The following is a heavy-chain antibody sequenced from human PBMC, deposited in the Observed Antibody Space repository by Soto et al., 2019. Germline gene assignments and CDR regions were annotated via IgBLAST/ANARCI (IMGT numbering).Heavy chain of an antibody. V-gene: IGHV3-30-3*01. Sequence: GGSLRLSCAASGFTFSSYAMHWVRQAPGKGLEWVAVISYDGSNKYYADSVKGRFTISRDTSASTAYMELSSLRSEDTAVYYCARVLKYYVVPAAMGYWGQGTLVTVSS. D-gene: IGHD2-2*01. J-gene: IGHJ4*02. CDR3: ARVLKYYVVPAAMGY. CDR1: GFTFSSYA. CDR2: ISYDGSNK.